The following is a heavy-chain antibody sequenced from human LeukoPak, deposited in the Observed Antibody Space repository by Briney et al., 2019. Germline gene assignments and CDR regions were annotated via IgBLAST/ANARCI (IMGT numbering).Heavy chain of an antibody. J-gene: IGHJ5*02. CDR1: GFTFCSYA. V-gene: IGHV3-64*04. D-gene: IGHD6-19*01. CDR2: ISSNGGST. CDR3: AKPVSGGLAVTADWFHP. Sequence: GGSLRLSCSASGFTFCSYAMHWVRQAPGKGLQYVSAISSNGGSTYYAASVRGRFTISRDNSKNTLYLQVNTLRADDTATYYCAKPVSGGLAVTADWFHPWGQGTLVVVSS.